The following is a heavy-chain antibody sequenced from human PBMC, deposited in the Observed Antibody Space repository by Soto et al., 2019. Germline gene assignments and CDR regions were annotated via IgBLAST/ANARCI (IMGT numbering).Heavy chain of an antibody. Sequence: QVQLVQSGAEVKKPGASVKVSCKASGYTFTSYDISWVRQATGQGLEWMGWVNPNTGNTGYVQKFKXXVIMTANISTSTAYIEVSSLTFDDTAVYYCARGRLSTALDFWGQGTLATVSS. CDR3: ARGRLSTALDF. J-gene: IGHJ4*02. CDR1: GYTFTSYD. CDR2: VNPNTGNT. V-gene: IGHV1-8*01. D-gene: IGHD2-2*01.